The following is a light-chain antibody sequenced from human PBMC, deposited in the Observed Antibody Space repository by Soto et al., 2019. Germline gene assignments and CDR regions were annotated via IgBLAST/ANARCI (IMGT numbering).Light chain of an antibody. Sequence: SYELTQPPSVSVAPGKTARITCGGNNIVAKSVHWYQQRPGQAPVMVIYYDSDRPSGIPERLSGSNSGNTATLTISRVEAGDEADYYCQVWDSSSDHVVFGGGTKVTVL. CDR1: NIVAKS. V-gene: IGLV3-21*04. CDR3: QVWDSSSDHVV. CDR2: YDS. J-gene: IGLJ2*01.